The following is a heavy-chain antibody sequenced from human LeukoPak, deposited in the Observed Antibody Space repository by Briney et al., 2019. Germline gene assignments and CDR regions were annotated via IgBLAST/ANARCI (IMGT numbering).Heavy chain of an antibody. CDR3: ARDSGLPRYSSGWYVLY. D-gene: IGHD6-19*01. V-gene: IGHV1-69*04. Sequence: ASVKVSCKASGGTFSSYAIGWVRQAPGQGLEWMGRIIPILGIANYAQKLQGRVTMTTDTSTSTAYMELRSLRSDDTAVYYCARDSGLPRYSSGWYVLYWGQGTLVTVSS. CDR2: IIPILGIA. CDR1: GGTFSSYA. J-gene: IGHJ4*02.